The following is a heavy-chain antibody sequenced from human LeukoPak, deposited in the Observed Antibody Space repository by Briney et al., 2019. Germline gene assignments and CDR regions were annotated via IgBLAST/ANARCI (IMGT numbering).Heavy chain of an antibody. CDR1: GGSFSGYY. Sequence: PSETLSLTCAVYGGSFSGYYWSWIRQPPGKGLEWIGEINHSGSTYYNPSLKSRVTMSVDTSKNQFSLKLSSVTAADTAVFYCARCYFIATRLLWFDPWGQGSLVTVSS. D-gene: IGHD6-6*01. CDR3: ARCYFIATRLLWFDP. CDR2: INHSGST. J-gene: IGHJ5*02. V-gene: IGHV4-34*01.